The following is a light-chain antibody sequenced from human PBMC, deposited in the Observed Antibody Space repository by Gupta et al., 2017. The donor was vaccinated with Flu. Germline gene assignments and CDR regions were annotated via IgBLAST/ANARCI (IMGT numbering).Light chain of an antibody. CDR1: QSGLYNSNNKNY. J-gene: IGKJ2*01. CDR3: QQYYSTPYT. Sequence: NCKSSQSGLYNSNNKNYLAWYQQKPGQPPKLLIYWASTRESGVPDRFRGSGSGTDFTLSISSPQAEDVAVYYCQQYYSTPYTFGQGTKLEIK. CDR2: WAS. V-gene: IGKV4-1*01.